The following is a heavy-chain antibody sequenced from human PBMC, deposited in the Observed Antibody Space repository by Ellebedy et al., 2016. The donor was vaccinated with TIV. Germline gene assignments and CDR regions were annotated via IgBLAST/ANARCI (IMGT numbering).Heavy chain of an antibody. D-gene: IGHD6-13*01. Sequence: ASVKVSCKASGYTFTSYGISWVRQAPGQGLEWMGWISAYNGNTNYAQKLQGRVTMTTDTSTSTAYMELRSLRSDDTAVYYCARDAKRIAAAGLKRGDFGYWGQGTLVTVSS. J-gene: IGHJ4*02. CDR2: ISAYNGNT. CDR1: GYTFTSYG. V-gene: IGHV1-18*01. CDR3: ARDAKRIAAAGLKRGDFGY.